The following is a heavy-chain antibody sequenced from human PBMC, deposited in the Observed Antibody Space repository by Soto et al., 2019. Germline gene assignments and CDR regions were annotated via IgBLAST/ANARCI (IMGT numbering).Heavy chain of an antibody. CDR3: ARARVRMTNWFDP. CDR1: GGSISSGDYY. CDR2: IHYRGNT. V-gene: IGHV4-30-4*01. D-gene: IGHD3-10*01. Sequence: PSETLSLTCTVSGGSISSGDYYWSWIRQPPGKGLEWIAYIHYRGNTYYNPSLKSRVNISVDMPKNQFSLRMSSVTAADTAVYYCARARVRMTNWFDPWGQGTLVTVSS. J-gene: IGHJ5*02.